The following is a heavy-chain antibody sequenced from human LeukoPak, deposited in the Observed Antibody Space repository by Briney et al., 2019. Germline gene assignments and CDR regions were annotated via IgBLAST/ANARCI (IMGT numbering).Heavy chain of an antibody. J-gene: IGHJ4*02. CDR3: ARDLRLGEFSPNDNY. D-gene: IGHD3-16*02. V-gene: IGHV4-31*03. Sequence: SETLSLTCTVSGGSISSGGYYWSRIRQHPGKGLEWIGYIYYSGSTYYNPSLKSRVTISVDTSKNQFSLKLSSVTAADTAVYYCARDLRLGEFSPNDNYWGQGTLVTVSS. CDR1: GGSISSGGYY. CDR2: IYYSGST.